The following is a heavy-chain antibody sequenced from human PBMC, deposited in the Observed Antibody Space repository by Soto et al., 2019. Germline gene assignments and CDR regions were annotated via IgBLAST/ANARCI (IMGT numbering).Heavy chain of an antibody. Sequence: QVQLVESGGGVVQPGRSLRLSCSASGFTFTSYGFHWVRQAPGKGLEWVAIISYGGGNENYADSVKGRFTISRDNSKTTVYLQMNSLRAEDTAVYYCVRHFDYWGQGTLVTVSS. CDR2: ISYGGGNE. CDR1: GFTFTSYG. J-gene: IGHJ4*02. V-gene: IGHV3-30*03. CDR3: VRHFDY.